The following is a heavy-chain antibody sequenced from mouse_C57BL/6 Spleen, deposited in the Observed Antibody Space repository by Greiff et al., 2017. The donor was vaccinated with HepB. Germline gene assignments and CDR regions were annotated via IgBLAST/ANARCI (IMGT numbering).Heavy chain of an antibody. CDR3: VRDKGIYGSSYFDY. V-gene: IGHV10-3*01. J-gene: IGHJ2*01. CDR1: GFTFNTYA. Sequence: EVQLVESGGGLVQPKGSLKLSCAASGFTFNTYAMHWVRQAPGKGLEWVARIRSKSSNYATYYADSVKDRFTISRDDSQSMLYLQMNNLKTEDTAMYYCVRDKGIYGSSYFDYWGQGTTLTVSS. CDR2: IRSKSSNYAT. D-gene: IGHD1-1*01.